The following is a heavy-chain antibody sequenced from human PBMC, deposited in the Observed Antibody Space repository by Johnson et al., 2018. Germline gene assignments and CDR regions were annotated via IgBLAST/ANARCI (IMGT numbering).Heavy chain of an antibody. CDR2: IYSGGNT. CDR1: GFTVTYNY. CDR3: ARASYSNSWFTY. D-gene: IGHD6-13*01. J-gene: IGHJ4*02. Sequence: EQLVESGGGLVQPRGSLRLSCVASGFTVTYNYMSWVRQAPGKGLEWVSLIYSGGNTYYADSVKGRFIISRDGSKSTVYLQMNNLGADYTAVYYCARASYSNSWFTYWGQGTLVTVSS. V-gene: IGHV3-53*01.